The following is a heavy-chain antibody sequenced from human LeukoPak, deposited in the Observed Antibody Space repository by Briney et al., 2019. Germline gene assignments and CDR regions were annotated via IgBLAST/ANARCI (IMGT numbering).Heavy chain of an antibody. Sequence: GGSLRLSCAASGFTFGSYSMTWVRQAPGKGLEWLSYISSGSSTIYYADSVKGRFTISRDNAKNSLYLQMNSLRAEDTAVYYCARVGIVVAGNGNFDYWGQGTLVTVSS. CDR3: ARVGIVVAGNGNFDY. D-gene: IGHD6-19*01. CDR1: GFTFGSYS. J-gene: IGHJ4*02. V-gene: IGHV3-48*04. CDR2: ISSGSSTI.